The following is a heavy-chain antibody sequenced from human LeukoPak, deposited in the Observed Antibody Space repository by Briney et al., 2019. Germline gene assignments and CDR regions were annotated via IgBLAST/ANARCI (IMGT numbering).Heavy chain of an antibody. Sequence: GGSLRLSCAASGFTFSSYSMNWVRQAPGKGLEWVSSISSSSSYIYYADSVKGRFTISRDNAKNSLYLQMNSLRAEDTAVYYCARDLDTMLRGVQRSYYMDVWGKGTTVTVSS. CDR1: GFTFSSYS. D-gene: IGHD3-10*01. J-gene: IGHJ6*03. CDR3: ARDLDTMLRGVQRSYYMDV. V-gene: IGHV3-21*01. CDR2: ISSSSSYI.